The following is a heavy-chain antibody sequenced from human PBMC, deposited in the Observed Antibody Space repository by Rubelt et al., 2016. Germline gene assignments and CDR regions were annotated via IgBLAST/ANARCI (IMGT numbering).Heavy chain of an antibody. Sequence: EVQLLESGGGLVQPGGSLRLSCAASGFTFSSYSMSWVRQAPGKGLEWVSAISGSSDHTVYADSVKGRFTISRDNSKNTLYLQMNSLRADDTAVYYCVRADYYGMDVWGQGTTVTVS. CDR1: GFTFSSYS. V-gene: IGHV3-23*01. J-gene: IGHJ6*02. D-gene: IGHD6-13*01. CDR2: ISGSSDHT. CDR3: VRADYYGMDV.